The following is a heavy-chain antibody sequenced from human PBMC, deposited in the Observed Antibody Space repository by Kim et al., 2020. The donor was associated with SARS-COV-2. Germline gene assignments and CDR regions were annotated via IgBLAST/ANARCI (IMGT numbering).Heavy chain of an antibody. CDR1: GFTFSSYA. V-gene: IGHV3-30*04. J-gene: IGHJ6*01. D-gene: IGHD5-18*01. Sequence: GGSLRLSCAASGFTFSSYAMHWVRQAPGKGLEWVAVISYDGSNKYYADSVKGRFTISRDNSKNTLYLQMNSLRAEDTAVYYCARDKDTAMVFGYYYYGM. CDR2: ISYDGSNK. CDR3: ARDKDTAMVFGYYYYGM.